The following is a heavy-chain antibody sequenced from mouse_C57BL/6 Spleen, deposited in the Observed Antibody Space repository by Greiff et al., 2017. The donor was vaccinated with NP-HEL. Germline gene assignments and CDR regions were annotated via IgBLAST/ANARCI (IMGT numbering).Heavy chain of an antibody. J-gene: IGHJ3*01. V-gene: IGHV1-15*01. Sequence: PVQQSGAELVRPGASVTLSCKASGYTFPDYEMHWVKQTPLHGLEWIGAIDPETGGTAYNQKFKGKAILTADKSSSTAYMELRSLTSEDSAVYYCTRWGLRRFAYWGQGTLVTVSA. CDR1: GYTFPDYE. D-gene: IGHD2-4*01. CDR2: IDPETGGT. CDR3: TRWGLRRFAY.